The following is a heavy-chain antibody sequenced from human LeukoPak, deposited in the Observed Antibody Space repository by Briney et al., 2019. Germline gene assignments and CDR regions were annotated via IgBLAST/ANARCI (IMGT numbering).Heavy chain of an antibody. CDR3: AREDADYSFSFDF. V-gene: IGHV1-46*01. J-gene: IGHJ4*02. CDR1: GYTFTRHY. CDR2: INPRGGST. D-gene: IGHD4-17*01. Sequence: ASVNVSCKASGYTFTRHYMHWVRQAPGQGLEWMGIINPRGGSTTYAQKFQGRLTMTRDTSTSTVYMGLSSLRSEDTAVYYCAREDADYSFSFDFWGQGTLVTVSS.